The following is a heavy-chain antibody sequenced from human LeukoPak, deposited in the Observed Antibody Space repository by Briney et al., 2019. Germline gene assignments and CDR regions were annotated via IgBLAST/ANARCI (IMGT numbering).Heavy chain of an antibody. CDR3: AAIRRDGYNLPY. Sequence: ASVKVSCKASGYTFTNYDSNWVRQAAGQGLEWMGWMKPNSGNTAYAQKFQGRVTMTRNASISTAYMELISLRSEDTAVYYWAAIRRDGYNLPYWGQGTLVTVSS. CDR2: MKPNSGNT. J-gene: IGHJ4*02. V-gene: IGHV1-8*01. CDR1: GYTFTNYD. D-gene: IGHD5-24*01.